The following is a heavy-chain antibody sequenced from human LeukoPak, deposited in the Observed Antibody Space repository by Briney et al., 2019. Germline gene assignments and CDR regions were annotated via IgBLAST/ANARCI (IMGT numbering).Heavy chain of an antibody. J-gene: IGHJ6*02. Sequence: GGSLRLSCSASGFTFHNYAMHWVRQAPGKGLEYVSAISSDGDGTYYADSVKGRFTISRDNSKYTLFLQMTSLRDENPVDYYCVEKSVALNYYSYYYAMDVWGQGTTVTVSS. V-gene: IGHV3-64D*09. CDR2: ISSDGDGT. CDR3: VEKSVALNYYSYYYAMDV. CDR1: GFTFHNYA.